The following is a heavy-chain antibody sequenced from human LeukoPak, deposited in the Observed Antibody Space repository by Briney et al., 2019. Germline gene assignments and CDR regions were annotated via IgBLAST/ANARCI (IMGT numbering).Heavy chain of an antibody. V-gene: IGHV1-2*04. CDR3: ARGRGYCSGGSCPSPYYYGMDV. CDR1: GYTFTGYY. Sequence: ASVKVSCKASGYTFTGYYMHWVRQAPGQGLEWMGWINPNSGGTNYAQKFQGWVTMTRDTSISTAYMKLSRLRSDDTAVYYCARGRGYCSGGSCPSPYYYGMDVWGQGTTVTVSS. D-gene: IGHD2-15*01. CDR2: INPNSGGT. J-gene: IGHJ6*02.